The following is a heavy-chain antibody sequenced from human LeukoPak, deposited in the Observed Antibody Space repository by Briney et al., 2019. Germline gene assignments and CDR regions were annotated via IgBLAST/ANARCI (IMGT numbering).Heavy chain of an antibody. CDR3: AKDGGSWSFDY. Sequence: ASLKVSCKAYGYAFIAHDLHWVRQAPGRGLEYLGWITPHNGGTRYAQKFQGRVTITMDTSTSTAFMELTSLKSDDTAIYYCAKDGGSWSFDYWGQGTLVTVSS. D-gene: IGHD2-15*01. J-gene: IGHJ4*02. V-gene: IGHV1-2*02. CDR2: ITPHNGGT. CDR1: GYAFIAHD.